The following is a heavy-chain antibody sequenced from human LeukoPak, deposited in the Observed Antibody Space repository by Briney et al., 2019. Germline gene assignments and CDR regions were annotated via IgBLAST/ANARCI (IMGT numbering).Heavy chain of an antibody. CDR1: GYTFTSYG. Sequence: GASVKVSCKASGYTFTSYGISWVRQAPGQGLEWMGWISAYNGNTNYAQKLQGRVTMTTDTSTSTAYMELRRLSSDDTAVYYCARGWRINSSGGFVDPWGQGTLVTVSS. J-gene: IGHJ5*02. CDR2: ISAYNGNT. D-gene: IGHD6-6*01. CDR3: ARGWRINSSGGFVDP. V-gene: IGHV1-18*01.